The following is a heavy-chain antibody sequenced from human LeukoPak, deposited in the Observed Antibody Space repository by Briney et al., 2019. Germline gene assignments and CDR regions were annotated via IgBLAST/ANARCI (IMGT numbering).Heavy chain of an antibody. J-gene: IGHJ4*02. CDR2: IYYSGST. D-gene: IGHD6-19*01. Sequence: PSETLSLTCTVSGGSISSYYWSWIRQPPGKGLEWIGYIYYSGSTNYNPSLKSRVTISVDTSKNQFSLKLSSVTAADTAVYYCARNSGWYVSDYWGQGTLVTVSS. CDR3: ARNSGWYVSDY. CDR1: GGSISSYY. V-gene: IGHV4-59*08.